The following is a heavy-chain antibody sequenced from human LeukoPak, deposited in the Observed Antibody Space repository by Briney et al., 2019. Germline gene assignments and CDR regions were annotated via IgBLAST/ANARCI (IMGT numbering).Heavy chain of an antibody. J-gene: IGHJ4*02. CDR2: ISYDGSNK. D-gene: IGHD7-27*01. Sequence: GGSLRLSCAASGFTFSSYAMHWVRQAPGKGLEWVAVISYDGSNKYYADSVKGRFTISRDNSKDTLYLQMNSLRAEDAAVYYCAKARLSWGSFDYWGQGTLVTVSS. V-gene: IGHV3-30-3*01. CDR3: AKARLSWGSFDY. CDR1: GFTFSSYA.